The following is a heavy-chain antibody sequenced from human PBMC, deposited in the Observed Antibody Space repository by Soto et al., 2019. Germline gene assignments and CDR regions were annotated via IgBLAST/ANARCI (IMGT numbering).Heavy chain of an antibody. J-gene: IGHJ4*02. CDR1: GYTFTSYY. CDR3: ARVSKRLLWFGEYDY. CDR2: INPSGGST. D-gene: IGHD3-10*01. Sequence: ASVKVSCKASGYTFTSYYMHWVRQAPGQGLEWMGIINPSGGSTSYAQKFQGRVTMTRDTSTSTVYMELSSLRSEDTAVYYCARVSKRLLWFGEYDYWCQGTLVTVSS. V-gene: IGHV1-46*01.